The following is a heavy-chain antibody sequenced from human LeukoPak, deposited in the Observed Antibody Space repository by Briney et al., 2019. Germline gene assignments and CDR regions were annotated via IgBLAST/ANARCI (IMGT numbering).Heavy chain of an antibody. CDR1: GGTFSSYA. Sequence: RASVKVSCKVSGGTFSSYAISWVRQAPGQGLEWMGGIIPIFGTANYAQKFQGRVTITTDESTSTAYMELSSLRSEDTAVYYCARAWVGSSGWYSPYYFDYWGQGTLVTVSS. CDR3: ARAWVGSSGWYSPYYFDY. CDR2: IIPIFGTA. D-gene: IGHD6-19*01. J-gene: IGHJ4*02. V-gene: IGHV1-69*05.